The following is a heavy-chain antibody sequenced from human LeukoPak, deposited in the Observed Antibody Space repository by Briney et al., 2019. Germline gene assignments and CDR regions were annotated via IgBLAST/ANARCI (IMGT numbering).Heavy chain of an antibody. CDR3: SYYYDSSGYVDY. D-gene: IGHD3-22*01. CDR2: IKSKADGGTI. Sequence: GGSLGLSCAASGSTFSDAWMNWVRQAPGKGLEWVGRIKSKADGGTIDYAAPVKGRFTISRDDSKNTVYMQMNSLKTEDTAVYYCSYYYDSSGYVDYWGQGTLVTVSS. J-gene: IGHJ4*02. V-gene: IGHV3-15*01. CDR1: GSTFSDAW.